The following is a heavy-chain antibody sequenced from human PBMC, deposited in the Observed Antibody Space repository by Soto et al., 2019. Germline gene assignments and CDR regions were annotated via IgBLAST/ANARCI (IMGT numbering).Heavy chain of an antibody. CDR1: GGSISSYY. J-gene: IGHJ6*03. V-gene: IGHV4-59*08. CDR2: IYYSGST. D-gene: IGHD3-3*01. CDR3: ARQGMDDFWSGYYPDYYYYYYMDV. Sequence: PSETLSLTCTVSGGSISSYYWSWIRQPPGKGLEWIGYIYYSGSTNYNPSLKSRVTISVDTSKNQFSLKLSSVTAADTAVYYCARQGMDDFWSGYYPDYYYYYYMDVWGKRTKVTVSS.